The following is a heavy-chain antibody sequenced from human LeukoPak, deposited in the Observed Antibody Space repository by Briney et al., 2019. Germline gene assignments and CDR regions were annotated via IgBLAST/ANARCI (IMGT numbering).Heavy chain of an antibody. J-gene: IGHJ4*02. CDR1: GYTFTGYY. CDR3: WSEPSIAAAGTDY. D-gene: IGHD6-13*01. CDR2: INLNSGST. V-gene: IGHV1-2*02. Sequence: ASVKLSCKASGYTFTGYYMHWVRQPPGQGLEWMGWINLNSGSTNYAQTFQGRVTMTRDTSCSTAYMELTWFSSHATPLSCCWSEPSIAAAGTDYWGQGTLVTVSS.